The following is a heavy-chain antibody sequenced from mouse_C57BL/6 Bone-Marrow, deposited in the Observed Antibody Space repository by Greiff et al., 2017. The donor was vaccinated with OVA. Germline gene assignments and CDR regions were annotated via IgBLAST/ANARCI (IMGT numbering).Heavy chain of an antibody. CDR3: AKEGIYYDYKDY. D-gene: IGHD2-4*01. J-gene: IGHJ2*01. CDR1: GYTFTSYW. Sequence: QVQLQQPGAELVKPGASVKMSCKASGYTFTSYWITWVKQRPGQGLEWIGDIYPGSGSTNYNEKFKSKATLTVDTSSSKAYMQLSSLTSEDSAVYYCAKEGIYYDYKDYWGQGTTLTVSS. V-gene: IGHV1-55*01. CDR2: IYPGSGST.